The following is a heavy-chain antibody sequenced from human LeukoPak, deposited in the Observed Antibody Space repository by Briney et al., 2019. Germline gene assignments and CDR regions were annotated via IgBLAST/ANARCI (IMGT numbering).Heavy chain of an antibody. CDR2: INPSGGST. CDR3: ARDSSYQLLSHWFDP. D-gene: IGHD2-2*01. V-gene: IGHV1-46*01. J-gene: IGHJ5*02. CDR1: GYTFTSYY. Sequence: AASVKVSCKASGYTFTSYYMHWVRQAPGQGLEWMGIINPSGGSTSYAQKFQGRVTMTRDTSTSTVYMELSSLRSEDTAVYYCARDSSYQLLSHWFDPWGQGTLVTVSS.